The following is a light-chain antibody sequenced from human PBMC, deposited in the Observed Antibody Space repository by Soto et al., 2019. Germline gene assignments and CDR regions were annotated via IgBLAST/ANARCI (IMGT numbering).Light chain of an antibody. J-gene: IGKJ1*01. Sequence: DIQMTQSPSSVSASVGDRVTITCRASQAISTWLAWYQQKPGKAPKLLIYAASNLQTGVPSRFSGSGSWTDFTLTISSLQPEDFATDDCQQANSFPRTFGQGTKVEIK. CDR3: QQANSFPRT. CDR2: AAS. CDR1: QAISTW. V-gene: IGKV1D-12*01.